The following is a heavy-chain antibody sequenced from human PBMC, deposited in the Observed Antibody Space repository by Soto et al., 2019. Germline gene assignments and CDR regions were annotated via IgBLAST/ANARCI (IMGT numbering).Heavy chain of an antibody. CDR1: GYSLATYW. V-gene: IGHV5-10-1*01. D-gene: IGHD2-15*01. CDR2: IDPSDSYI. Sequence: GESLKISCKSSGYSLATYWITWVRQMPGKGLEWMGRIDPSDSYINYSPSFQGRVTISADKSLNTAYLQWSSLEASDTAMYYCARLGDCSGGSCFSRYYYHGMDVWGQGTTVTVSS. J-gene: IGHJ6*02. CDR3: ARLGDCSGGSCFSRYYYHGMDV.